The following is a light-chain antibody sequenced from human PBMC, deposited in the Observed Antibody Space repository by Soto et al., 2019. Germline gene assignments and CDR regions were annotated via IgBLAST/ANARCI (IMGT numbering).Light chain of an antibody. CDR1: QTISSW. Sequence: DIQMTQSPSTLSGSVGDRVTITCRASQTISSWLAWYQQKPGKAPKLLIYKASTLKSGVPSRFSGSGSGTEFTLTITSLQPEDFATYYCQQYKAYPYTFAQGTKVDIK. V-gene: IGKV1-5*03. J-gene: IGKJ2*01. CDR3: QQYKAYPYT. CDR2: KAS.